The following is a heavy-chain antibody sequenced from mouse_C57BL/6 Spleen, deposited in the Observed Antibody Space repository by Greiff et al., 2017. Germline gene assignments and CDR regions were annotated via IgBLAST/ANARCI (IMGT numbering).Heavy chain of an antibody. J-gene: IGHJ4*01. D-gene: IGHD1-1*01. CDR2: IDPEDGDT. CDR1: GFNIKDYY. V-gene: IGHV14-1*01. Sequence: VQLQQSGAELVRPGASVKLSCTASGFNIKDYYMHWVKQRPEQGLEWIGRIDPEDGDTEYAPKFQGKATMTADTSSNTAYLQLSSLTSEDTAVYYCTHYGSSPYYAMDYWGQGTSVTVSS. CDR3: THYGSSPYYAMDY.